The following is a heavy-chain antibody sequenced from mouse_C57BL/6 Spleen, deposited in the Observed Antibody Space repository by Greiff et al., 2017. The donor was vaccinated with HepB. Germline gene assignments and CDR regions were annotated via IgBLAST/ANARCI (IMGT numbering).Heavy chain of an antibody. CDR2: IRLKSDNYAT. J-gene: IGHJ3*01. D-gene: IGHD1-1*01. Sequence: EVKLEESGGGLVQPGGSMKLSCVASGFTFSNYWMNWVRQSPEKGLEWVAQIRLKSDNYATHYAESVKGRFTISRDDSKSSVYLQMNNLRAEDTGIYYCTINYYGSSYEFAYWGQGTLVTVSA. V-gene: IGHV6-3*01. CDR3: TINYYGSSYEFAY. CDR1: GFTFSNYW.